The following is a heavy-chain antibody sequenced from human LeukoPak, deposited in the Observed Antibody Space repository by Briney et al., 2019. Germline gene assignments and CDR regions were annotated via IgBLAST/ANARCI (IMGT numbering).Heavy chain of an antibody. CDR2: INPTGGST. V-gene: IGHV1-46*01. CDR3: ARGLTFGGVTNDAFGI. Sequence: ASVKVSCKASGYTFTSYYMNWVRQAPGQGLEWMGIINPTGGSTGYAQKFQGRVTMTRDTSTSTVYMELSSLRSEDTAVYYCARGLTFGGVTNDAFGIWGQGTMVTVSS. D-gene: IGHD3-16*01. CDR1: GYTFTSYY. J-gene: IGHJ3*02.